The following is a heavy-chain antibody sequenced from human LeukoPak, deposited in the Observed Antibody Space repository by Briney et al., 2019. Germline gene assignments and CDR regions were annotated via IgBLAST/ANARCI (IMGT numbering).Heavy chain of an antibody. Sequence: ASVKVSCKASGYTFTSYAMHWVRQAPGQRLGWMGWINAGNGNTKYSQKFQGRVTITRDTSASTAYMELSSLRSEDTAVYYCARDHEYSNPYYYYGMDVWGQGTTVTVSS. CDR3: ARDHEYSNPYYYYGMDV. D-gene: IGHD6-6*01. CDR2: INAGNGNT. V-gene: IGHV1-3*01. CDR1: GYTFTSYA. J-gene: IGHJ6*02.